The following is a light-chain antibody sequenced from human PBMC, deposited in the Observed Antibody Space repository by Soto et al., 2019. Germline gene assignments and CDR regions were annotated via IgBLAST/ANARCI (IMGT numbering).Light chain of an antibody. Sequence: QSVLTQPPPASGSPGQSVTISCTGTSSDIGDSNRVSWYQQHPGKAPELMIYEVTKRPLGVPDRFSGSKSGDTASLTVSGLQAEDEADYYCSSHAVNHNFVFGGGTKVTVL. J-gene: IGLJ2*01. CDR2: EVT. CDR1: SSDIGDSNR. V-gene: IGLV2-8*01. CDR3: SSHAVNHNFV.